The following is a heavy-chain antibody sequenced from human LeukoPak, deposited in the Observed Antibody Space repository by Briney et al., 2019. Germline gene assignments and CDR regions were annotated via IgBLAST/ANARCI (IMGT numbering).Heavy chain of an antibody. V-gene: IGHV3-23*01. D-gene: IGHD3-10*01. CDR3: AKGYYGSGSYGWFDP. Sequence: GGSLRLSCAASGFTFSSYAMHWVRQAPGKGLEWVSAISGSGGSTYYADSVKGRFTISRDNSKNTLYLHMNSLRAEDTAVYYCAKGYYGSGSYGWFDPWGQGTLVTVSS. CDR1: GFTFSSYA. J-gene: IGHJ5*02. CDR2: ISGSGGST.